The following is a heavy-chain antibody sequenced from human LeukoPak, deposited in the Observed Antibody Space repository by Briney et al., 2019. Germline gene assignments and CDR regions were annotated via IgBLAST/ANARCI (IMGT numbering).Heavy chain of an antibody. D-gene: IGHD6-13*01. CDR1: GGSISSYY. Sequence: SETLSLTCTVSGGSISSYYWSWIRQPPGKGLEWIGYIYYSGSTNYNPSLKSRVTISVDTSKNQFSLKLSSVTAADTAVYYCARDTAAAGTLNWGQGTLVTVSS. CDR2: IYYSGST. CDR3: ARDTAAAGTLN. J-gene: IGHJ4*02. V-gene: IGHV4-59*01.